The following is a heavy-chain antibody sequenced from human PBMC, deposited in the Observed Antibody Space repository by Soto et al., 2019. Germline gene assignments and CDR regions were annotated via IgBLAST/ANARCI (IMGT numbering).Heavy chain of an antibody. Sequence: QVQLVESGGGVVQPGTSLRLSCAASGFTYSRCGLPWVRQAPGKGLEWVAVLSSDGTNGYYADSVKARFTISRDNSEDTPYMQMNRLTTEDTAVYYCANEGGAAVTTFTNWYFDLWGRGTLVTVSS. V-gene: IGHV3-30*18. D-gene: IGHD4-17*01. CDR3: ANEGGAAVTTFTNWYFDL. J-gene: IGHJ2*01. CDR2: LSSDGTNG. CDR1: GFTYSRCG.